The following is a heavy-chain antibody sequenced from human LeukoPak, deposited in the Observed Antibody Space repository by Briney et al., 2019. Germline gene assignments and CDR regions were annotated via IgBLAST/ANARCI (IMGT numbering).Heavy chain of an antibody. CDR1: GFTFSSYA. D-gene: IGHD2-2*01. V-gene: IGHV3-53*01. CDR2: IYSGGST. Sequence: GGSLRLSCAASGFTFSSYAMSWVRQAPGKGLEWVSVIYSGGSTYYADSVKGRFTISRDNSKNTLYLQMNSLRAEDTAVYYCARGQGYCSSTSCSDLFDYWGQGTLVTVSS. CDR3: ARGQGYCSSTSCSDLFDY. J-gene: IGHJ4*02.